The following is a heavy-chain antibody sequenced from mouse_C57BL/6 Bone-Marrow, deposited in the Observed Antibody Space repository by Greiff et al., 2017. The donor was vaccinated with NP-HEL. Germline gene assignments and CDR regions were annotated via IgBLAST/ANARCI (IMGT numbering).Heavy chain of an antibody. V-gene: IGHV2-9-1*01. D-gene: IGHD2-1*01. CDR2: IWTGGGT. CDR3: ARKIYYGNWGWDAFAY. J-gene: IGHJ3*01. CDR1: GFSLTSYA. Sequence: VKLEESGPGLVAPSQSLSITCTVSGFSLTSYAISWVRQPPGKGLEWLGVIWTGGGTNYNSALKSRLSISKDNSKSQVFLKMNSLQTDDTARYYCARKIYYGNWGWDAFAYWGQGTLVTVSA.